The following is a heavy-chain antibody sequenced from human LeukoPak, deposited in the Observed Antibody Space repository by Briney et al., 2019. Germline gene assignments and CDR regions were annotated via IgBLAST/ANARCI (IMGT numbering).Heavy chain of an antibody. D-gene: IGHD3-22*01. CDR1: GASISRNTYY. CDR3: ARANYYDSSGYYYNAFDI. Sequence: SETLSLTCSVSGASISRNTYYWGWIRQSPGKGLEWIGTFYYTGSTYYNPSLKSRITMSVDTSKNHFSLKLSSVTAADTAVYYCARANYYDSSGYYYNAFDIWGQGTMVTVSS. V-gene: IGHV4-39*02. CDR2: FYYTGST. J-gene: IGHJ3*02.